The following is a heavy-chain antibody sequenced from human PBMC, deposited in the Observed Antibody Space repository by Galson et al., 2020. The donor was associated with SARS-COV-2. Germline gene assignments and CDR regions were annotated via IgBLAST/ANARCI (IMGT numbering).Heavy chain of an antibody. D-gene: IGHD3-16*02. V-gene: IGHV1-69*13. CDR2: IIPIFGTA. CDR1: GCTFSSYA. CDR3: ARDRTYYDYVWGSYRFFDY. Sequence: SVKVSCKASGCTFSSYAISWVRQAPGQGLEWMGGIIPIFGTANYAQKFQGRVTITADESTSTAYMELSSLRSEDTAVYYCARDRTYYDYVWGSYRFFDYWGQGTLVNVSS. J-gene: IGHJ4*02.